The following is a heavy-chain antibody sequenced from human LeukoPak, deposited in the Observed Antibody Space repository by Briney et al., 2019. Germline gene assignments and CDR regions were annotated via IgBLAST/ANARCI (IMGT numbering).Heavy chain of an antibody. CDR2: IKQDGSEK. J-gene: IGHJ4*02. CDR1: GFSFDNYR. V-gene: IGHV3-7*03. Sequence: GGSLRLSCVASGFSFDNYRMTWVRQAPGKGLEWVANIKQDGSEKQYVDSVKGRFAISRDNAKKSLYLQINTLRAEDTAVYYCVRGPHIAATSYWGQGTLVTVSS. CDR3: VRGPHIAATSY. D-gene: IGHD6-25*01.